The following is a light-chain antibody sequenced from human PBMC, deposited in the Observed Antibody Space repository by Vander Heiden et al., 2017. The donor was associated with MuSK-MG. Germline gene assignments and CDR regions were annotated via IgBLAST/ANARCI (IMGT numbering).Light chain of an antibody. CDR1: SGSIASNY. CDR2: EDN. J-gene: IGLJ3*02. CDR3: QSYDSSNLWV. Sequence: FMLTQPHSVSESPGTTVTISCTRSSGSIASNYVQWYQQRPGSAPTTVIYEDNQRPSGVPDRFSGSIDSSSNSASLTISGRKTEDEADYYCQSYDSSNLWVFGGGTKLTVL. V-gene: IGLV6-57*03.